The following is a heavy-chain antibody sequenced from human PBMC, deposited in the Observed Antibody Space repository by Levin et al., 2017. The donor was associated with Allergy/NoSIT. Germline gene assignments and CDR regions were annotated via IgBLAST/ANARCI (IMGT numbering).Heavy chain of an antibody. D-gene: IGHD2-21*01. J-gene: IGHJ4*02. Sequence: GESLKISCAASGFTFSSYAMSWVRQAPGKGLEWVSAISASGGSTYYADSVKGRFTISRDNSKNTLYLQMNSLRAEDTAVYYCAKNIGIPYYFDFWGQGTLVTVSS. CDR2: ISASGGST. CDR1: GFTFSSYA. V-gene: IGHV3-23*01. CDR3: AKNIGIPYYFDF.